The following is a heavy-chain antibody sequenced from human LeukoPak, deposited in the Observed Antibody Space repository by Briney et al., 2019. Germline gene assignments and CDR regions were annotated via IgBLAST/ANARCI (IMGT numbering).Heavy chain of an antibody. CDR2: ISSSGSTI. CDR3: ARVRTLGYCSGGSCYEYYFDY. J-gene: IGHJ4*02. CDR1: GFTFSDYY. D-gene: IGHD2-15*01. Sequence: GGSLRLSCAASGFTFSDYYMSWIRQAPGKGPEWASYISSSGSTIYYADSVKGRFTISRDNAKNSLYLQMNSLRAEDTAVYYCARVRTLGYCSGGSCYEYYFDYWGQGTLVTVSS. V-gene: IGHV3-11*01.